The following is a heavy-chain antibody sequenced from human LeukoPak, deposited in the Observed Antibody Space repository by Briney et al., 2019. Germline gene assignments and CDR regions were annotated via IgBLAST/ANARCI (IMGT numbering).Heavy chain of an antibody. V-gene: IGHV4-39*01. CDR1: GVSISTSSHY. CDR2: MFYRGST. J-gene: IGHJ4*02. Sequence: SETLSLTCAVSGVSISTSSHYWAWIRQPPGKGLEWIGSMFYRGSTYYNASLKSRVTLSVDTSTNQFSLKLSSVTASDTAVYYCVRQGGWGGAASLIDFWGQGTPVAVSS. D-gene: IGHD2-15*01. CDR3: VRQGGWGGAASLIDF.